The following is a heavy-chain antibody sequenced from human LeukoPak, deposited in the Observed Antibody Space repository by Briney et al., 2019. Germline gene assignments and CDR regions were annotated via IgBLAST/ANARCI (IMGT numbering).Heavy chain of an antibody. Sequence: ASVTVSCTASGYTFTSYYMHWVRQAPGQGLEWMGIINPSGGSTSYAQKFQGRVTMTRDTSTSTVYMELSSLRSEDTAVYYCARDRSPPIAVAGRVFDYWGQGTLVTVSS. CDR1: GYTFTSYY. J-gene: IGHJ4*02. D-gene: IGHD6-19*01. CDR3: ARDRSPPIAVAGRVFDY. V-gene: IGHV1-46*01. CDR2: INPSGGST.